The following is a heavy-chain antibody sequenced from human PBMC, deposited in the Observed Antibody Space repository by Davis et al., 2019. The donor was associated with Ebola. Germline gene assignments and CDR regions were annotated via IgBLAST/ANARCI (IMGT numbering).Heavy chain of an antibody. V-gene: IGHV4-59*08. CDR1: GGSISSYY. CDR3: ARLEYCSSTSCYGGLEY. CDR2: IYYSGST. Sequence: ESLKISCTVSGGSISSYYWSWIRQPPGKGLEWIGYIYYSGSTNYNPSLKSRVTISVDTSKNQFSLKLSSVTAADTAVYYCARLEYCSSTSCYGGLEYWGQGTLVTVSS. J-gene: IGHJ4*02. D-gene: IGHD2-2*01.